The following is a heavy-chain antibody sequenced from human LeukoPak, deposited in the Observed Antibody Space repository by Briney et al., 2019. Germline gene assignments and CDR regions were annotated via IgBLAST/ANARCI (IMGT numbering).Heavy chain of an antibody. Sequence: ASVKVSCKASGYTFTSYYMHWVRQAPGQGLEWMGIINPSGGSTTYAQKFQGRVTMTRDMSTSTVYMELSSLRSKDTAVYYCARSWIQLWYFDYWGQGTLVTVSS. CDR2: INPSGGST. D-gene: IGHD5-18*01. CDR1: GYTFTSYY. V-gene: IGHV1-46*01. CDR3: ARSWIQLWYFDY. J-gene: IGHJ4*02.